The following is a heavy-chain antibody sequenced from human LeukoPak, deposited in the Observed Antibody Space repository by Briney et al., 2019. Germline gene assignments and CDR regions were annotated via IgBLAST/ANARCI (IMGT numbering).Heavy chain of an antibody. V-gene: IGHV1-2*02. J-gene: IGHJ1*01. CDR3: ARDLGSSLEYFQH. Sequence: ASVKVSCKASGYTFTGYYMHWVRQAPGQGLEWMGWINPNSGGTNYAQKFQGRVTMTRDTSISTAYMELSRLRSDDTAVYYCARDLGSSLEYFQHWGQGTLVTVSS. CDR2: INPNSGGT. CDR1: GYTFTGYY. D-gene: IGHD2-15*01.